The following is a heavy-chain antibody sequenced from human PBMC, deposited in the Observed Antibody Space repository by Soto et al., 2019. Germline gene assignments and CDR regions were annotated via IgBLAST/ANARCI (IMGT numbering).Heavy chain of an antibody. CDR3: ARKTRFWDAFDI. J-gene: IGHJ3*02. Sequence: SETLSLTCAVSGGSISSGGYSWSWIRQPPGKGLEWIGYIYHSGSTYYNPSLKSRVTISVDRSKNQFSLKLSSVTAADTAVYYRARKTRFWDAFDIRGQGTMVTVSS. CDR2: IYHSGST. CDR1: GGSISSGGYS. D-gene: IGHD3-3*01. V-gene: IGHV4-30-2*01.